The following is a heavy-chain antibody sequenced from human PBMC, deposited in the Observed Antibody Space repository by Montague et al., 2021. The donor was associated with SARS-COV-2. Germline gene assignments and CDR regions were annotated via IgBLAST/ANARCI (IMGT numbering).Heavy chain of an antibody. Sequence: SETLSLTCTVSGGSVSRISSHWGWIRQPPGKGLEYIGSLYYAGGTQYNPSLKSRVTISVDTSNDQFSLKMISVTAADTAVYFCARLYGSSFAYWGQGTLVTVSS. CDR2: LYYAGGT. J-gene: IGHJ4*02. CDR1: GGSVSRISSH. CDR3: ARLYGSSFAY. D-gene: IGHD4-17*01. V-gene: IGHV4-39*01.